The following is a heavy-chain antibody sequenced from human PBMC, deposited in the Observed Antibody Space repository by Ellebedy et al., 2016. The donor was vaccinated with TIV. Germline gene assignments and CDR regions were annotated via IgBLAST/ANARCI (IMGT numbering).Heavy chain of an antibody. D-gene: IGHD6-19*01. CDR2: IYSGGST. CDR1: GFTVSSNY. V-gene: IGHV3-53*01. J-gene: IGHJ6*02. Sequence: GGSLRLSXAASGFTVSSNYMSWVRQAPGKGLEWVSVIYSGGSTYYADSVKGRFTISRDNSKNTLYLQMNSLRAEDTAVYYCASPYSSGRYYYGMDVWGQGTTVTVSS. CDR3: ASPYSSGRYYYGMDV.